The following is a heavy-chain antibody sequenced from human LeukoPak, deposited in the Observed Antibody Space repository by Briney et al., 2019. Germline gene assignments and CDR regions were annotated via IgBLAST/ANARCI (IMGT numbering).Heavy chain of an antibody. J-gene: IGHJ4*02. Sequence: ASVKVSCKASGYTFTGYYMHWVRQAPGQGLEWMGWINPDSGVTNYAQKLQGRVTMTTDTSTSTAYMELRSLRSDDTAVYYCARVLVKGGATTYYFDYWGQETLVTVSS. CDR2: INPDSGVT. CDR1: GYTFTGYY. D-gene: IGHD5-12*01. CDR3: ARVLVKGGATTYYFDY. V-gene: IGHV1-2*02.